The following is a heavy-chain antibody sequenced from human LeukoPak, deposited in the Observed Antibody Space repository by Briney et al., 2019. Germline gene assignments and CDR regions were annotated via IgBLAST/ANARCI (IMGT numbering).Heavy chain of an antibody. J-gene: IGHJ4*02. CDR3: ARDPPERYDILTGYYYLDY. V-gene: IGHV3-23*01. CDR1: GFTFSSYA. D-gene: IGHD3-9*01. CDR2: ISGSGGST. Sequence: GGSLRLSCAASGFTFSSYAMSWVRQAPGKGLEWVSAISGSGGSTYYADSVKGRFTISRDNARNSLYLQMNSLRAEDTAVYYCARDPPERYDILTGYYYLDYWGQGTLVTVSS.